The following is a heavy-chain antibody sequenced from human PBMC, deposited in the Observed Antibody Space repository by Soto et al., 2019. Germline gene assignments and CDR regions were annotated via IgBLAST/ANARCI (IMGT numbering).Heavy chain of an antibody. J-gene: IGHJ6*02. CDR2: IYPGDSDT. V-gene: IGHV5-51*01. Sequence: PGESLKICCKGSGYGFTSYWIGWVRQMPGKGLEWMGIIYPGDSDTRYSPSFQGQVTISADKSISTAYLQWSSLKASDTAMYYCARGPRGYSYGYYFSVHYGMAVWGQGTTVTVSS. CDR1: GYGFTSYW. D-gene: IGHD5-18*01. CDR3: ARGPRGYSYGYYFSVHYGMAV.